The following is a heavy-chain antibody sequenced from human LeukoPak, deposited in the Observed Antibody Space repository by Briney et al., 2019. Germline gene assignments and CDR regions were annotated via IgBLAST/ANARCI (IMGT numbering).Heavy chain of an antibody. D-gene: IGHD2/OR15-2a*01. CDR2: IWYDGSKQ. J-gene: IGHJ3*01. CDR3: ARAHYFDYRGQGAYGLDA. CDR1: GFTFRSYG. V-gene: IGHV3-33*01. Sequence: GGSLRLSCAASGFTFRSYGMHWVRQAPGEGLQWVALIWYDGSKQYYIDSVEGRFTISRDNSRDTLFLQMNSLRAEDTAMYFCARAHYFDYRGQGAYGLDAWGQGTMVTVSS.